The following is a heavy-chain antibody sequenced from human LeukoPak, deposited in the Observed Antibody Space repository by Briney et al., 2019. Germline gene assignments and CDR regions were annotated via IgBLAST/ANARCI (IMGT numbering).Heavy chain of an antibody. CDR3: AELGITMIGGV. J-gene: IGHJ6*04. CDR1: GFTFSSYW. V-gene: IGHV3-48*03. CDR2: ISSSGSTV. Sequence: GGSLRLSCAASGFTFSSYWMNWVRQAPGKGLEWVSYISSSGSTVYYADSVKGRFTISRDNAKNSLYLQMNSLRAEDTAVYYCAELGITMIGGVWGKGTTVTISS. D-gene: IGHD3-10*02.